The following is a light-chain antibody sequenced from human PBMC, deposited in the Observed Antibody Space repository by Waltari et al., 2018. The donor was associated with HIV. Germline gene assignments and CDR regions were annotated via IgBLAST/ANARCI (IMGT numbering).Light chain of an antibody. CDR2: EVT. J-gene: IGLJ2*01. Sequence: HSALTQPPYASGSLGLSVTISCTASSSDIGAYGFVSLFQQPPPSAPRLFLYEVTRRPSTVANRFSCPRSGNSAFLTVTGLQACDDAAYFCSSYGDSLRVLFVGGTNLTVL. CDR3: SSYGDSLRVL. V-gene: IGLV2-8*01. CDR1: SSDIGAYGF.